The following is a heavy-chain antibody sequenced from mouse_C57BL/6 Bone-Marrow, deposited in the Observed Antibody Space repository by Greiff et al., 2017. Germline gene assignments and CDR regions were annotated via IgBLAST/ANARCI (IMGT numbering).Heavy chain of an antibody. Sequence: QVQLLQPGAELVRPGSSVKLSCKASGYTFTSYWMPWVKQRPIQGLEWIGNIDPSDSETNYNQKFKDKATVTVDKSSSTAYMQLSSLTSEYSAVYYCARWDYYGSCFDLWDQGTTITVSS. CDR1: GYTFTSYW. D-gene: IGHD1-1*01. CDR2: IDPSDSET. CDR3: ARWDYYGSCFDL. J-gene: IGHJ2*01. V-gene: IGHV1-52*01.